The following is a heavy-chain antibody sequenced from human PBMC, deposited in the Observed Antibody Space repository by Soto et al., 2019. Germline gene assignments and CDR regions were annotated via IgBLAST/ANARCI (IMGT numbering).Heavy chain of an antibody. D-gene: IGHD3-10*01. CDR3: AKDYWYGSGSLDY. J-gene: IGHJ4*02. CDR2: ISYDGSNK. Sequence: GGSLRLSCAASGFTFSSYGMHWVRQAPGKGLEWVAVISYDGSNKYYADSVKGRFTISRDNSKNTLYLQMNSLRAEDTAVYYCAKDYWYGSGSLDYWGQGTLVTVSS. CDR1: GFTFSSYG. V-gene: IGHV3-30*18.